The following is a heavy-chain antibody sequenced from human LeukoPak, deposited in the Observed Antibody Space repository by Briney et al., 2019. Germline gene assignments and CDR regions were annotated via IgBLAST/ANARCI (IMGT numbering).Heavy chain of an antibody. D-gene: IGHD3-10*01. Sequence: GGSLRLSCAASGFTFSSYSMNWVRQAPGKGLEWVSYISSSSSTIYYADSVKGRFTISRDNAKNSLYLQMNSLRAEDTAVYYCARAGAMLWFGEWPDDAFDIWGQGTMVTVSS. CDR3: ARAGAMLWFGEWPDDAFDI. V-gene: IGHV3-48*01. CDR1: GFTFSSYS. CDR2: ISSSSSTI. J-gene: IGHJ3*02.